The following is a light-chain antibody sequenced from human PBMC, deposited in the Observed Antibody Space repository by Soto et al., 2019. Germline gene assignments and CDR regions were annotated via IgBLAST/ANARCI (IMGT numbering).Light chain of an antibody. CDR3: QRGRHWPPRA. CDR2: DAS. J-gene: IGKJ5*01. V-gene: IGKV3-11*01. Sequence: EIVLTQSPATLSLSPGERATLSCRASQSVSSYLAWYQQKPGQAPRLLIYDASNRATGIPARFSGSGSGTDFSVTIGSLEPEDFTVYYCQRGRHWPPRAFCPGKRREIK. CDR1: QSVSSY.